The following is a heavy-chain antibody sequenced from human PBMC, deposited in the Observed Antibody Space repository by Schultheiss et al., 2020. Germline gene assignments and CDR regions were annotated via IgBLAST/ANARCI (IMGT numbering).Heavy chain of an antibody. V-gene: IGHV1-3*01. D-gene: IGHD1-7*01. J-gene: IGHJ6*02. Sequence: ASVKVSCKASGYTFTSYAMHWVRQAPGQRLEWMRWINAGNGNTKYSQKFQGRVTITRDTSASTAYMELSSLRSEDTAVYYCARCGITGTTPGVEGMDVWGQGTTVTVSS. CDR2: INAGNGNT. CDR1: GYTFTSYA. CDR3: ARCGITGTTPGVEGMDV.